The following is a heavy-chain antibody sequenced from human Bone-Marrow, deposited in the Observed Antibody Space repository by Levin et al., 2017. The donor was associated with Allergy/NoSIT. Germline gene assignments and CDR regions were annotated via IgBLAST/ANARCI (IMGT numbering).Heavy chain of an antibody. D-gene: IGHD1-26*01. Sequence: ESLKISCTVSGGSISSRSYYWGWIRQPPGKGLEWIGSIYYSGSTYYNPSLKSRVTISVDTSKNQFSLKLSSVTAADTAVYYCAKESEWNSGSYLVFDYWGQGTLVTVSS. CDR1: GGSISSRSYY. J-gene: IGHJ4*02. CDR2: IYYSGST. V-gene: IGHV4-39*02. CDR3: AKESEWNSGSYLVFDY.